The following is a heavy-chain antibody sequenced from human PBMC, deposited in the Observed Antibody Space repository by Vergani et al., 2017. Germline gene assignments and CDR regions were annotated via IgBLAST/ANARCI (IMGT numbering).Heavy chain of an antibody. CDR2: IYPGDSDT. CDR1: GYSFTSYW. D-gene: IGHD1-1*01. V-gene: IGHV5-51*01. Sequence: EVQLVQSGAEVKTPGESLKISCKGSGYSFTSYWIGWVRQMPGKGLEWMGIIYPGDSDTRYSPSFQGQVTISADKSSSTAYLQWSSLKASDTAMYYCARLGTRGPSRGMYYYYGMDVWGQGTTVTVSS. CDR3: ARLGTRGPSRGMYYYYGMDV. J-gene: IGHJ6*02.